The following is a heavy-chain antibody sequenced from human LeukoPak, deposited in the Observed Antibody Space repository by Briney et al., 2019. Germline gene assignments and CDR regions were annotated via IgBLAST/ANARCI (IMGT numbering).Heavy chain of an antibody. J-gene: IGHJ6*02. CDR2: ISGSGGST. V-gene: IGHV3-23*01. CDR1: GFTFSNAW. Sequence: GSLRLSCAASGFTFSNAWMSRVRQAPGKGLEWVSAISGSGGSTYYADSVKGRFTISRDNSKNTLYLQMNSLRAEDTAVYYCAKGESYYYYYGMDVWGQGTTVTVSS. CDR3: AKGESYYYYYGMDV.